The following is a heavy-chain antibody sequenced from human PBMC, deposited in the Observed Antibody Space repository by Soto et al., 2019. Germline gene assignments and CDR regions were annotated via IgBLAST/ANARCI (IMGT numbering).Heavy chain of an antibody. D-gene: IGHD5-12*01. CDR3: AREARWLQFFDAFDI. V-gene: IGHV4-59*01. CDR2: IYYSGST. Sequence: SETLSLTCTVSGGSISSYYWSWIRQPPGKGLEWIGYIYYSGSTNYNPSLKSRVTISVDTSKNQFSLKLSSVTAADTAVYYCAREARWLQFFDAFDIWGQGTTVTVSS. CDR1: GGSISSYY. J-gene: IGHJ3*02.